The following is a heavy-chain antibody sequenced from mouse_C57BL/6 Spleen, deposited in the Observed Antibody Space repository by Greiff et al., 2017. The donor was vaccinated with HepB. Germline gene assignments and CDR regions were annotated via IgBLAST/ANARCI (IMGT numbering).Heavy chain of an antibody. Sequence: EVNVVESGGGLVKPGGSLKLSCAASGFTFSDYGMHWVRQAPEKGLEWVAYISSGSSTIYYADTVKGRFTISRDNAKNTLFLQMTSLRSEDTAMYYCAFYYYGSSYDAMDYWGQGTSVTVSS. V-gene: IGHV5-17*01. CDR1: GFTFSDYG. CDR3: AFYYYGSSYDAMDY. J-gene: IGHJ4*01. CDR2: ISSGSSTI. D-gene: IGHD1-1*01.